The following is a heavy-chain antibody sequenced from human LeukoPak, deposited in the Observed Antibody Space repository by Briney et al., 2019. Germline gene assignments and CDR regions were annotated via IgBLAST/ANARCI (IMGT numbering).Heavy chain of an antibody. Sequence: ASVKVSCKASGYTFTSYYMHWVRQAPGQGLEWMGIINPSGGSTSYAQKFQGRVTMTRDMSTSTVYMELSSLRSEDTAVYYCARGKVAVAGKNWFDPRGQGTLVTVSS. CDR1: GYTFTSYY. CDR2: INPSGGST. D-gene: IGHD6-19*01. V-gene: IGHV1-46*01. CDR3: ARGKVAVAGKNWFDP. J-gene: IGHJ5*02.